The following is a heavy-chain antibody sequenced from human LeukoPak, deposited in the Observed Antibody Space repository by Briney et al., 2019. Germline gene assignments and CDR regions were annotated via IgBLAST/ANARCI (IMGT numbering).Heavy chain of an antibody. CDR3: VKERDRGTDVADDFDF. D-gene: IGHD6-19*01. CDR2: IARDEFT. CDR1: GFTFRDYS. Sequence: PGASLRLSCVASGFTFRDYSMAWVRQLPGGGLEWVSAIARDEFTVYPDPLKGRFTISRDNSRNTLYLKMNTLRPEDTAVYYCVKERDRGTDVADDFDFWGQGTLVTVSS. V-gene: IGHV3-23*01. J-gene: IGHJ4*02.